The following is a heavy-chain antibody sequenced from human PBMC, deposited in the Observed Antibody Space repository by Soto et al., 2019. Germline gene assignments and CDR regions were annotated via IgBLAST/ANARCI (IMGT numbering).Heavy chain of an antibody. V-gene: IGHV3-15*01. CDR1: GFTFTYAW. Sequence: GGSLRLSCAASGFTFTYAWMSWGRQSPGKGPEWVGRIKSKTDGGTTDYAAPVKGRFTISRDDSKNTLYLQMNSLKIEDTAVYYCTHDYGDYRYYFDYWGPGILVTVSS. CDR2: IKSKTDGGTT. CDR3: THDYGDYRYYFDY. J-gene: IGHJ4*02. D-gene: IGHD4-17*01.